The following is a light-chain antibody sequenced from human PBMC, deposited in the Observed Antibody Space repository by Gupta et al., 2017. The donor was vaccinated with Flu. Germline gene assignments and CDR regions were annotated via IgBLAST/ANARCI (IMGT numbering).Light chain of an antibody. CDR2: KDI. CDR1: ALPNQY. CDR3: QSADSTSTYYV. J-gene: IGLJ1*01. V-gene: IGLV3-25*03. Sequence: GDALPNQYVYWFQQKPGQAPVLLIYKDIERPSGIPERFSASGSGTAVTLTISGVQAEDEADYYCQSADSTSTYYVFRAGTKVTVL.